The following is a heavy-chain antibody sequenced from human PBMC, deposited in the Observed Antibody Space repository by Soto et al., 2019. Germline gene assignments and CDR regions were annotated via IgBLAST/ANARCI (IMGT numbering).Heavy chain of an antibody. D-gene: IGHD5-12*01. CDR2: INHSGST. Sequence: SETLSLTCDVYGGSFSRYYWNWIRQPPGKGLEWLGEINHSGSTNYNPSLESRVTISLDTSKTQFSLKLTSVTAAGTAVYYCARGEGRLVGTWFDPWGQGTLVTVYS. CDR1: GGSFSRYY. V-gene: IGHV4-34*01. CDR3: ARGEGRLVGTWFDP. J-gene: IGHJ5*02.